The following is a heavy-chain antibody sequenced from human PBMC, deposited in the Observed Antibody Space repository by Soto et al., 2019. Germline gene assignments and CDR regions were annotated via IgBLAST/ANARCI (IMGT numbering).Heavy chain of an antibody. CDR3: ARSPPGGYHYYYGLDV. V-gene: IGHV3-13*04. Sequence: EVQLVESGGGLVQPGGSLRLSCAASGFTFSSYDMHWVRQATGKGLEWVSAIGTAGDTYYPGSVKGRFTISRENAKNSLYLQMNSLRAGDTAVYYCARSPPGGYHYYYGLDVWGQWTTVTVSS. J-gene: IGHJ6*02. CDR1: GFTFSSYD. CDR2: IGTAGDT. D-gene: IGHD3-22*01.